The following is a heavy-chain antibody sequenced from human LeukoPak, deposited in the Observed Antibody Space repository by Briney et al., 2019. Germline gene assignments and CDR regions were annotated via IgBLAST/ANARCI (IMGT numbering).Heavy chain of an antibody. CDR2: LTHSGGT. CDR3: ARVDYYDSSPSMKH. V-gene: IGHV4-34*01. Sequence: SETLSLTCAAYGGSFSAYYWSCIRQPPGKGLEWIGELTHSGGTKYNPSLKSRVTMSVDGSKNQFSLKLSSVTAADTAVYYCARVDYYDSSPSMKHWGQGTLVTVSS. D-gene: IGHD3-22*01. J-gene: IGHJ1*01. CDR1: GGSFSAYY.